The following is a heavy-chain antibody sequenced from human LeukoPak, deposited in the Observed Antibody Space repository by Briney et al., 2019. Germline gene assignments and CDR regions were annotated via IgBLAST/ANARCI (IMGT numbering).Heavy chain of an antibody. CDR3: VRDSFYDSSVLLDY. CDR1: GFTFSSYG. V-gene: IGHV3-33*01. Sequence: GGSLRLSCAALGFTFSSYGMRWVRQAPGKGRGGGAVIWYDGSNKYYADSVKGRFTTSRDNSKNTLYLQMNSLRAEVTAVYYCVRDSFYDSSVLLDYWGQGTLVTVSS. J-gene: IGHJ4*02. CDR2: IWYDGSNK. D-gene: IGHD3-22*01.